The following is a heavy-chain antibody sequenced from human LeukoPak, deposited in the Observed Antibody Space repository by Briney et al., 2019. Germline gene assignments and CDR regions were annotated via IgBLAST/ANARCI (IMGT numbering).Heavy chain of an antibody. V-gene: IGHV1-18*01. CDR2: ISAYNGNT. Sequence: ASVKVSCKASGYTFTSYGISWVRQAPGQGLEWMGWISAYNGNTNYAQKLQGRVTMTTDTSTSTAYMELRSLRSDDTAVYYCARDRRDVDTVDYYYGMDVWGQGTRSPSP. D-gene: IGHD5-18*01. J-gene: IGHJ6*02. CDR1: GYTFTSYG. CDR3: ARDRRDVDTVDYYYGMDV.